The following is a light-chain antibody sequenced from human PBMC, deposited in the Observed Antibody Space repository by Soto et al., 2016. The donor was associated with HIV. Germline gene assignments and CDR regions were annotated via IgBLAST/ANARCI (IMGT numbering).Light chain of an antibody. V-gene: IGKV1-39*01. CDR1: QAISTY. J-gene: IGKJ2*01. CDR2: AAS. Sequence: IQMTQSPSSLSASLGDRVTITCRAGQAISTYLNWYQQIPGRAPKLLIYAASTLQGGVPSRFSGTRSGTELTLTISSLQPEDFATYYCQQSYSTPHTFGQGTKLEI. CDR3: QQSYSTPHT.